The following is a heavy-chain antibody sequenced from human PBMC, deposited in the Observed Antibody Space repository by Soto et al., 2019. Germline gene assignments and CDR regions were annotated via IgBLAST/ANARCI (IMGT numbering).Heavy chain of an antibody. V-gene: IGHV5-51*01. CDR2: IYPGDSDT. D-gene: IGHD3-22*01. CDR1: GYSITSYW. J-gene: IGHJ3*02. CDR3: ARRIADRAFDI. Sequence: GESLKISWKGSGYSITSYWIGWVRQMPGKGLEWMGIIYPGDSDTRYSPSFQGQVTISADKSISTAYLQWSSLKASDTAMYYCARRIADRAFDIWGQGTMVTVSS.